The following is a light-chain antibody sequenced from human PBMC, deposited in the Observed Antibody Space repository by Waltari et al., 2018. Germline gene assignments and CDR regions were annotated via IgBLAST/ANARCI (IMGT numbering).Light chain of an antibody. J-gene: IGLJ3*02. CDR1: SGHRSNV. CDR3: QTGGHGTWV. V-gene: IGLV4-69*01. Sequence: QLVLTQSPSASASLGASVKLTCTLSSGHRSNVIAWLQQQPEKGPRYLMKVNSDGSHSKGDVIPDRFSGSISGAERYLTISSLQSEDEADYYCQTGGHGTWVFGGGTKLTVL. CDR2: VNSDGSH.